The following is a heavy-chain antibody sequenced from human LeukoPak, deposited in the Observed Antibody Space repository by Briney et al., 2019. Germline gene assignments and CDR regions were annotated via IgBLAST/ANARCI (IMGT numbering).Heavy chain of an antibody. V-gene: IGHV3-66*01. CDR2: IYSGGST. J-gene: IGHJ3*02. D-gene: IGHD3-16*01. Sequence: GGSLRLSCAASGFTVSSNYMSWVRQAPGKGLEWVSVIYSGGSTYYADSVKGRFTISRDNSKNTLYLQMNSLRAEDTAVYYCAKALGTLRPHAFDIWGQGTMVTVSS. CDR1: GFTVSSNY. CDR3: AKALGTLRPHAFDI.